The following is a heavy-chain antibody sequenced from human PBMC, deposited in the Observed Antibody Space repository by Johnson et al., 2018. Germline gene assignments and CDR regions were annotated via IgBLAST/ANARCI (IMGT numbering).Heavy chain of an antibody. V-gene: IGHV3-20*01. CDR2: INWSGNRK. D-gene: IGHD3-22*01. CDR3: ARASYYYDSSGYYSGAFEI. Sequence: VQLVQSGGGLVQPGGSXRLSCAASGFTFSSYSMNWVRQAPGKGPEWVSGINWSGNRKGYADSLRGRFTISRDNAKQSLYLQMNSLRAEDTALYHCARASYYYDSSGYYSGAFEIWGQGTMVIVSS. J-gene: IGHJ3*02. CDR1: GFTFSSYS.